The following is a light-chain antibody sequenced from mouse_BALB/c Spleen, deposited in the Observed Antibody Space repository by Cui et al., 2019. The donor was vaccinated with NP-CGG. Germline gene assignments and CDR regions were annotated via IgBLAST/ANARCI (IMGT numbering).Light chain of an antibody. CDR1: TGAVTTSNY. V-gene: IGLV1*01. J-gene: IGLJ1*01. CDR3: ALWYSNHWM. CDR2: GTN. Sequence: QAVVTQESALTTSPGETVTLTCRSSTGAVTTSNYANWVQEKPDHLFTGLIGGTNNRAPGVPARFSGSLIGDKAALTITGAQTEDEAIYFCALWYSNHWMFGGGTKLPVL.